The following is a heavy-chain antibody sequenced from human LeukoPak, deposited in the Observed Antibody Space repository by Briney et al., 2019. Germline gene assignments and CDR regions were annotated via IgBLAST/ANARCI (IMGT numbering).Heavy chain of an antibody. V-gene: IGHV4-30-2*01. D-gene: IGHD3-10*01. CDR3: ARWTYYYGSGIPAYRNIFDS. Sequence: PSQTLSLTCAVSVDSISSGCYSCSSVRQPRGKGLELIGYIYQSGSTYYNPSRKSQFTISVNRSKNQSSPRLSSVTAADTAVYYCARWTYYYGSGIPAYRNIFDSSGQGTLVTVSS. J-gene: IGHJ4*02. CDR2: IYQSGST. CDR1: VDSISSGCYS.